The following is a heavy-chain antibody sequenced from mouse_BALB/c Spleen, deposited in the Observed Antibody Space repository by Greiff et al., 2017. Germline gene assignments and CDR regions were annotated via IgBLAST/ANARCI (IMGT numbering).Heavy chain of an antibody. V-gene: IGHV3-2*02. D-gene: IGHD1-1*01. CDR1: GYSITSDYA. Sequence: VQLQESGPGLVKPSQSLSLTCTVTGYSITSDYAWNWIRQFPGNKLEWMGYISYSGSTSYNPSLKSRISITRDTSKNQFFLQLNSVTTEDTATYYCARSTGSSYAMDYWGQGTSVTVSS. J-gene: IGHJ4*01. CDR3: ARSTGSSYAMDY. CDR2: ISYSGST.